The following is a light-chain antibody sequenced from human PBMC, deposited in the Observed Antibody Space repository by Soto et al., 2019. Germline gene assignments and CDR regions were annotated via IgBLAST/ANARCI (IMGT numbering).Light chain of an antibody. CDR3: AAWDDSLSGHVV. V-gene: IGLV1-47*02. CDR2: SNN. Sequence: QSVLTQPPSASGTPGQRVTISCSGSTSNLGSHFVYWYQQLPGTAPKLLIFSNNQRPSGVPDRFSGSKSGTSASLAISGLRSEDEADYYCAAWDDSLSGHVVFGGGTKLTVL. J-gene: IGLJ2*01. CDR1: TSNLGSHF.